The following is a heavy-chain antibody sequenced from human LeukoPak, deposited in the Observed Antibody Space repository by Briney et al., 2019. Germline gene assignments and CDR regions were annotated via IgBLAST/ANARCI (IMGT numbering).Heavy chain of an antibody. CDR3: ARDPQGYYDSSGYYTDYFDY. J-gene: IGHJ4*02. Sequence: GGSLRLSCAASGFTFSSYWMSWVRQAPGKGLEWVANIKQDGSEKYYVHSVKGRFTISRDNAKNSLYLQMNSLRAEDTAVYYCARDPQGYYDSSGYYTDYFDYWGQGTLVTVSS. CDR2: IKQDGSEK. D-gene: IGHD3-22*01. V-gene: IGHV3-7*01. CDR1: GFTFSSYW.